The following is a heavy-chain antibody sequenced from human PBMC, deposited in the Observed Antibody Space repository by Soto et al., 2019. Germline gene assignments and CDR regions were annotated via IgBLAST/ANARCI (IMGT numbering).Heavy chain of an antibody. V-gene: IGHV1-24*01. CDR3: ATRPWELGAFDI. CDR1: GYTLTELS. J-gene: IGHJ3*02. D-gene: IGHD1-26*01. CDR2: FDPEDGET. Sequence: ASVKVSCKVSGYTLTELSMHWVRQAPGKGLDWMGGFDPEDGETIYAQKFHGRVTMTEDTSTDTAYMEMSRLRSEDTAVYYCATRPWELGAFDIWGQGTMVTVSS.